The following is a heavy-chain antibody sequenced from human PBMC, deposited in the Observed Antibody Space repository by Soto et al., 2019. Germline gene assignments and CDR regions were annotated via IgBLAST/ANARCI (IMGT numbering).Heavy chain of an antibody. CDR1: GYTLTELS. D-gene: IGHD2-21*02. CDR2: FDPEDGET. CDR3: ATGLCGGDCFRFDY. Sequence: ASVKVSCKVSGYTLTELSMHWVRQAPGKGLEWMGYFDPEDGETTYAQKFLGRVTMTKDTSTDTAYMELSSLRSEDTAVYYCATGLCGGDCFRFDYGGQGALVTVSS. V-gene: IGHV1-24*01. J-gene: IGHJ4*02.